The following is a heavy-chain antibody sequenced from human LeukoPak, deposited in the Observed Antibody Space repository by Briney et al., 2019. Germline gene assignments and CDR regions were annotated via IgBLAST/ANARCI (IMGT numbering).Heavy chain of an antibody. V-gene: IGHV3-23*01. CDR1: GFTFSSYA. D-gene: IGHD2-15*01. CDR3: AKDGDIVVVVVYDY. Sequence: GGSLRLSCAASGFTFSSYAMSWLRQAPGKGLEWVSAISGSGGSTYYADSVKGRFTISRDNSKNTLYLQMNSLRAEDTAVYYCAKDGDIVVVVVYDYWGQGTLVTVSS. CDR2: ISGSGGST. J-gene: IGHJ4*02.